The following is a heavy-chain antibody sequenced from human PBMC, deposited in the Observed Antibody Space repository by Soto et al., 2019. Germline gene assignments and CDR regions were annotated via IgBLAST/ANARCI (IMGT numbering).Heavy chain of an antibody. D-gene: IGHD3-16*01. V-gene: IGHV4-39*01. CDR3: ARQPRGPGYGERGLYFDY. CDR1: GGSTTSRSAY. CDR2: VYYSGST. Sequence: SETLSLNRTVSGGSTTSRSAYWGWKRRPPGKGLEWIGSVYYSGSTHDNPSLQSRVTISVDTSRNQFSLNLISVTAADTAVYFCARQPRGPGYGERGLYFDYWGQGTLVTVSS. J-gene: IGHJ4*02.